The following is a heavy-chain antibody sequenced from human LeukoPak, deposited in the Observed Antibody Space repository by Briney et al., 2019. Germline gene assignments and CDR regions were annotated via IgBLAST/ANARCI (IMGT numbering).Heavy chain of an antibody. V-gene: IGHV3-33*01. CDR3: ARALPHFDY. Sequence: PGRSLRLFCAASGFTFSSYGMHWVRQAPGKGRGWVAVIWYDGSNKYYADSVKGRFTISRDNSKNTLYLQMNSLRAEDTAVYYCARALPHFDYWGQGTLVSVSS. J-gene: IGHJ4*02. CDR2: IWYDGSNK. CDR1: GFTFSSYG.